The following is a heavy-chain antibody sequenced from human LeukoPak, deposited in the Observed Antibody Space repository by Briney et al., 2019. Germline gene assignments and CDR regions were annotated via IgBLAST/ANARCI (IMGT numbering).Heavy chain of an antibody. V-gene: IGHV3-15*01. D-gene: IGHD2-15*01. CDR2: IKSKSDGGTI. Sequence: GGSLRLSCVGSGFTFSDAWMSWLGQAPGKGLEWVGRIKSKSDGGTIDYAAPVKGRFTISRDDSRNTLYLQMNSLKTEDTAVYYCTTRRQDGWWGQGTLVTVS. CDR3: TTRRQDGW. CDR1: GFTFSDAW. J-gene: IGHJ4*02.